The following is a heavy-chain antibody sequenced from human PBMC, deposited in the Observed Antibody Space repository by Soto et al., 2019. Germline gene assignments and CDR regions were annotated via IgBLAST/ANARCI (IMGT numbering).Heavy chain of an antibody. D-gene: IGHD3-9*01. CDR1: GFTLSSYD. Sequence: EVQLVESGGGLVQPGGSLRLSCAASGFTLSSYDIHWVRQATGEGLAWVSGIGSGGDTHYADSVKGRFIISREDGKNSLYRQMNVLTVGDTAVYYCTRKTPPTGMEVWGAGAAVSVCS. CDR2: IGSGGDT. J-gene: IGHJ6*04. CDR3: TRKTPPTGMEV. V-gene: IGHV3-13*01.